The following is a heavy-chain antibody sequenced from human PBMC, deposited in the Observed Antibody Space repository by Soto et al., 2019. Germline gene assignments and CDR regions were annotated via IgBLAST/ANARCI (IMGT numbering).Heavy chain of an antibody. J-gene: IGHJ4*02. CDR1: EFTVTSNY. CDR3: ARGTYCTGGNCLLDY. V-gene: IGHV3-66*01. Sequence: EVQLVESGGGLVQPGGSLRLSCAASEFTVTSNYMSWVRQAPGKGLEWVSVIYSGGSTYYADFVKGRFTISRDNSKNTVYLQMNSVRAEDTAVYYRARGTYCTGGNCLLDYWGQGTRVTFSS. D-gene: IGHD2-15*01. CDR2: IYSGGST.